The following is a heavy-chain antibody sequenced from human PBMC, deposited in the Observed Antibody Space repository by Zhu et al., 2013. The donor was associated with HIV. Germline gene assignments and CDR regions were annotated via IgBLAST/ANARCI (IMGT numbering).Heavy chain of an antibody. V-gene: IGHV1-8*01. J-gene: IGHJ5*02. CDR3: ARAWVDDIVVVPWFDP. CDR1: GYTFTSYD. CDR2: MNPNSGNT. Sequence: QVQLVQSGAEVKKPGASVKVSCKASGYTFTSYDINWVRQATGQGLEWMGWMNPNSGNTGYAQKFQGRVTMTRNTSISTAYMELSSLRSEDTAVYYCARAWVDDIVVVPWFDPWGRGNPRSPSPQ. D-gene: IGHD2-2*01.